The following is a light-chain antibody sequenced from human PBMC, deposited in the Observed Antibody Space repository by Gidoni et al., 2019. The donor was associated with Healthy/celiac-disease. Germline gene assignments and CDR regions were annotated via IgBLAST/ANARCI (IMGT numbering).Light chain of an antibody. CDR3: QQYGSSPRVYT. CDR2: GAS. Sequence: ERGLTQSAGTLSLSPGERATLSCRASQSVSSSYLAWYQQKPGQAPRLLIYGASSRATGIPDRFSGSVSGTDFTLTISRLEPEDFAVYYCQQYGSSPRVYTFGQGTKLEIK. CDR1: QSVSSSY. V-gene: IGKV3-20*01. J-gene: IGKJ2*01.